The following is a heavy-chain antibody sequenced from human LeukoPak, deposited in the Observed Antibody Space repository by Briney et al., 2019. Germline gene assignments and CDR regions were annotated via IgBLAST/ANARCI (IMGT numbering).Heavy chain of an antibody. CDR3: ARDNSVEDTAWWFDP. D-gene: IGHD4-23*01. Sequence: ASVKVSCKASGYTFTNYYMHWVRQAPGQGLEWMGIINPSGGSTNYAQKFQGRATMTRDMSMSTVYMELSSLRSEDTAVYYCARDNSVEDTAWWFDPWGQGTLVTVSS. J-gene: IGHJ5*02. CDR1: GYTFTNYY. V-gene: IGHV1-46*01. CDR2: INPSGGST.